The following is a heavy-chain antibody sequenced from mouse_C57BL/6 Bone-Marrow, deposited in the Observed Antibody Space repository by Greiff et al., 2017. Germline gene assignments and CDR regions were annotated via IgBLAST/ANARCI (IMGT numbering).Heavy chain of an antibody. J-gene: IGHJ3*01. Sequence: VQLQQPGAELVRPGSSVKLSCKASGYTFTSYWMHWVKQRPIQGLEWIGNIDPSDSETNYNQKFKDKATLTVDKSSSTAYTQLSSLTSEASAVYSCSRGDGSSYEFAYWCQGTLVTVSA. V-gene: IGHV1-52*01. CDR2: IDPSDSET. CDR3: SRGDGSSYEFAY. CDR1: GYTFTSYW. D-gene: IGHD1-1*01.